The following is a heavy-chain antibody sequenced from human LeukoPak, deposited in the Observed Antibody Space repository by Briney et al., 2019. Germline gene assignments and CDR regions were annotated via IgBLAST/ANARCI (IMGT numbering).Heavy chain of an antibody. CDR2: IKQDGSEK. D-gene: IGHD6-13*01. CDR1: GFTFSSYA. CDR3: ARGQRSWSSSWGLYYYYGMDV. J-gene: IGHJ6*02. V-gene: IGHV3-7*01. Sequence: QAGGSLRLSCAASGFTFSSYAMSWVRQAPGKGLEWVANIKQDGSEKYYVDSVKGRFTISRDNAKNSLYLQMNSLRAEDTAVYYCARGQRSWSSSWGLYYYYGMDVWGQGTTVTVSS.